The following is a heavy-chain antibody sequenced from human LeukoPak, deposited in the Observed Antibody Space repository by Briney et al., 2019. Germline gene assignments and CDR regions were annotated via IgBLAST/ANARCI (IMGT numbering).Heavy chain of an antibody. CDR3: VRNNGYVKRFYFDY. V-gene: IGHV3-7*01. CDR1: GFTFSTYW. Sequence: TGGSLRLSCAASGFTFSTYWMSWVRQAPGKGLEWVANIKQDGSEKYYVDSVKGRFTISRDNAKNSLFLQMNSLRAEDTAIYYCVRNNGYVKRFYFDYWGQGAPVTVSS. D-gene: IGHD5-18*01. J-gene: IGHJ4*02. CDR2: IKQDGSEK.